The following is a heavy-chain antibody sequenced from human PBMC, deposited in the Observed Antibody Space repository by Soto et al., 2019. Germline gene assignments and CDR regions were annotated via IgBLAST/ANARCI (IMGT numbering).Heavy chain of an antibody. J-gene: IGHJ5*02. CDR1: GGTFSSYA. D-gene: IGHD1-26*01. CDR3: GRERDGGSYCRNWFDP. V-gene: IGHV1-69*01. CDR2: IIPIFGTA. Sequence: QVQLVQSGAEVKKPGSSVKVSCKASGGTFSSYAISWVRQAPGQGLEWMGGIIPIFGTANYARKLQGGVTITADEARGTAYMEVGSLRSGETAVYYCGRERDGGSYCRNWFDPWGQGTLVTVSS.